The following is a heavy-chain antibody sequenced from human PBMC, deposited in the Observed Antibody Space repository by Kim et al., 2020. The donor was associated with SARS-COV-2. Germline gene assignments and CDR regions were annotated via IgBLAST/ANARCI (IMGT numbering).Heavy chain of an antibody. Sequence: SETLSLTCTVSGGSISNDIYYWNWIRQHPGKGLEWIGYIYYSGSTYYNPSLKSRVSISVDTSKNHFSLQLSSVTAADTAVYCCATLRGHYFDIWGQGTMV. J-gene: IGHJ3*02. V-gene: IGHV4-31*03. CDR2: IYYSGST. CDR1: GGSISNDIYY. D-gene: IGHD3-16*01. CDR3: ATLRGHYFDI.